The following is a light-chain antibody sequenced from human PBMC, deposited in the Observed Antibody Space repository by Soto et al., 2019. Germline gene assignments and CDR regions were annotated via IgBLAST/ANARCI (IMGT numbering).Light chain of an antibody. CDR1: QSISAW. V-gene: IGKV1-5*01. CDR2: DAS. J-gene: IGKJ1*01. Sequence: IQMTQSPSTLSASVGDRVTITCRASQSISAWLAWYQQKPGKAPKLLIYDASNLESGVPSRFSGGGSGTDFTLTISSLQPDDSATYYCQHYETYSATFGQGTKVDI. CDR3: QHYETYSAT.